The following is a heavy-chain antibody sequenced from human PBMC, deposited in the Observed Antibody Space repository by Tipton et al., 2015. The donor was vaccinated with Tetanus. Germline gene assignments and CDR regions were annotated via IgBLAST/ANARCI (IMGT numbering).Heavy chain of an antibody. D-gene: IGHD3-22*01. CDR3: ARIRDYPDSSAFLSDY. V-gene: IGHV4-59*01. Sequence: GLVKPSETLSLTCTVSGGSISSYYWSWIRQPPGKGLEWIGYIYYRGETNYNPSVSSRLTISLDTSKNQVSLRLTSVTAADTAVYFCARIRDYPDSSAFLSDYWGRGIRVTVSS. J-gene: IGHJ4*02. CDR1: GGSISSYY. CDR2: IYYRGET.